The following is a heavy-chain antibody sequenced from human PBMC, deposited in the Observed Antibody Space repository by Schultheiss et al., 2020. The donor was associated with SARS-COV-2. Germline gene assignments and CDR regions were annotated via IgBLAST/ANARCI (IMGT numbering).Heavy chain of an antibody. V-gene: IGHV4-38-2*01. CDR2: IYYSGST. J-gene: IGHJ6*04. D-gene: IGHD6-19*01. Sequence: SETLSLTCAVSGYSISSGYYWGWIRQPPGKGLEWIGSIYYSGSTYYNPSLKSRVTISVDTSKNQFSLKLSSVTAADTAIYYCVRTIVSGTRGAFDIWGKGTTVTVSS. CDR3: VRTIVSGTRGAFDI. CDR1: GYSISSGYY.